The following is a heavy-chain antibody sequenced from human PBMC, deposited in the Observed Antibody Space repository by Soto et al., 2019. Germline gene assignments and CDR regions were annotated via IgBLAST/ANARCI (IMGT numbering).Heavy chain of an antibody. CDR1: GGSINNYY. Sequence: SETLSLTCTVSGGSINNYYWSWIRQPPGKGVEWIGYIYYSGSTNFNPSLKSRVTISVDTSKNQFSLKLSSVTAADTAVYYCARSQTTVTSYDYWGQGTLVTVSS. CDR2: IYYSGST. CDR3: ARSQTTVTSYDY. J-gene: IGHJ4*02. V-gene: IGHV4-59*12. D-gene: IGHD4-17*01.